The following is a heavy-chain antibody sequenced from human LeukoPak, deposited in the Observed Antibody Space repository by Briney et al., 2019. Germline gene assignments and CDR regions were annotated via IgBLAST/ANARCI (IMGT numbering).Heavy chain of an antibody. CDR2: IIPIFGTA. V-gene: IGHV1-69*13. D-gene: IGHD6-6*01. CDR1: GGTFSSYG. Sequence: SVKVSCKASGGTFSSYGISWVRQAPGQGIEWVGGIIPIFGTANYAQKFQGRVTITADESTSTAYMELSSLRSEDTAVYYCARPYSSSSYYYGMDVWGQGTTVTVSS. CDR3: ARPYSSSSYYYGMDV. J-gene: IGHJ6*02.